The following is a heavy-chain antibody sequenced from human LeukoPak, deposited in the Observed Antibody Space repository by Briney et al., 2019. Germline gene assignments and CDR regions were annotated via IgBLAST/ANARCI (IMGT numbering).Heavy chain of an antibody. CDR1: GYTFTSYY. V-gene: IGHV1-46*01. J-gene: IGHJ3*02. CDR2: INPSGGST. D-gene: IGHD5-18*01. Sequence: ASVKVSCKASGYTFTSYYMHWVRQAPGQGLEWMGLINPSGGSTSYAQKFQGRVTMTRDMSTSTVYMELSSLRSEDTAVYYCARDAVGRTWIQLWLPRGAFDIWGQGTMVTVSS. CDR3: ARDAVGRTWIQLWLPRGAFDI.